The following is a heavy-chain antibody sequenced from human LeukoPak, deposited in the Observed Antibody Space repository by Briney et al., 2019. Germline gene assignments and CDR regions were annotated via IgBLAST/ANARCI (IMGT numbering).Heavy chain of an antibody. D-gene: IGHD3-10*01. CDR2: INPNSGGT. CDR1: GYTFTGYY. Sequence: ASVKVSCKASGYTFTGYYIHWVRQAPGQGLECMGWINPNSGGTNYAQKFQGSVTMTRDTSISTAYMDLSSLRSDDTAVYYCARDDMVRGVMVSDWGQGTLVTVSS. V-gene: IGHV1-2*04. CDR3: ARDDMVRGVMVSD. J-gene: IGHJ4*02.